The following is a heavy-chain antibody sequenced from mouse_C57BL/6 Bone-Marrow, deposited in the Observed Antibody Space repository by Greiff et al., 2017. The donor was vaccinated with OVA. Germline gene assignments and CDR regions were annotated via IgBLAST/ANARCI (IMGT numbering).Heavy chain of an antibody. CDR1: GYTFTSYW. Sequence: QVQLQQSGAELVKPGASVKLSCKASGYTFTSYWMQWVKQRPGQGLEWIGEIDPSDSYTNYNQKFKGKATLTVDTSSSTAYMQLSSLTSEDSAVYYCARKEDVYGSSFRYFDVWGTGTTVTVSS. V-gene: IGHV1-50*01. D-gene: IGHD1-1*01. CDR2: IDPSDSYT. J-gene: IGHJ1*03. CDR3: ARKEDVYGSSFRYFDV.